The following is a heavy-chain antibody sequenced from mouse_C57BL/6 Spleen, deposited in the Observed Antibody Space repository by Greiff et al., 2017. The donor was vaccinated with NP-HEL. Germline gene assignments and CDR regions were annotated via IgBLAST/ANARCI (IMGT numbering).Heavy chain of an antibody. CDR1: GYTFTSYW. CDR3: ARGLITTGDWYFDV. D-gene: IGHD1-1*01. Sequence: QVQLKQPGAELVKPGASVKLSCKASGYTFTSYWMHWVKQRPGQGLEWIGMIHPNSGSTNYNEKFKSKATLTVDKSSSTAYMQLSSLTSEDSAVYYCARGLITTGDWYFDVWGTGTTVTVSS. V-gene: IGHV1-64*01. CDR2: IHPNSGST. J-gene: IGHJ1*03.